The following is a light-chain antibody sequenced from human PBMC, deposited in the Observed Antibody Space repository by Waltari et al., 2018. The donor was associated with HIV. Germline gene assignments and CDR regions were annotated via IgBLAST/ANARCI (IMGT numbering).Light chain of an antibody. CDR2: GAS. J-gene: IGKJ2*01. CDR1: QSVSSN. CDR3: QQYNNWPPLMYT. V-gene: IGKV3-15*01. Sequence: EIVMTQSPATLSVSPGERATLPCSASQSVSSNLAWYQQKPGQAPRRLIYGASTRATGIPARFSGSGSGTEFTLTISSLQSEDFAVYYCQQYNNWPPLMYTFGQGTKLEIK.